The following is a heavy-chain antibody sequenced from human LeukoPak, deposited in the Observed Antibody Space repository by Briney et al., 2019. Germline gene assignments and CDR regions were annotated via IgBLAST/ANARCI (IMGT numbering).Heavy chain of an antibody. CDR1: GFTVSSNY. V-gene: IGHV3-23*01. CDR3: AKAAALVVVPAASNWFDP. Sequence: GGSLRLSCAASGFTVSSNYMSWVRQAPGKGLEWVSAISGSGGSTYYADSVKGRFTISRDNSKNTLYLQMNSLRAEDTAVYYCAKAAALVVVPAASNWFDPRGQGTLVTVSS. CDR2: ISGSGGST. D-gene: IGHD2-2*01. J-gene: IGHJ5*02.